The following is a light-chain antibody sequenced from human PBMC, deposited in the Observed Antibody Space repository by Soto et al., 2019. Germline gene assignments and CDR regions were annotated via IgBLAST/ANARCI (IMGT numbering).Light chain of an antibody. V-gene: IGKV1-27*01. J-gene: IGKJ3*01. CDR3: QKYISVPV. CDR2: AAS. Sequence: DIQMTQSPTSLSASVGDRVTITCRASQGIRNFVAWYQQKPGKAPKLLIYAASTLQSGVPSRFSGSGSGTDFTLTINSLQPEDVSTYSWQKYISVPVFGPGTKVEIK. CDR1: QGIRNF.